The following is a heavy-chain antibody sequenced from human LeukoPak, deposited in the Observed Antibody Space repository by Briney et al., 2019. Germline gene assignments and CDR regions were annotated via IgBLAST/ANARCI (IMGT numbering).Heavy chain of an antibody. CDR1: GFTFRSSS. CDR2: IIIMSSYI. CDR3: ASSAPSDI. Sequence: GGPLRLSCGASGFTFRSSSMDWGPQAPGKGLEWVSSIIIMSSYIYFAHPVMGRFTISRDNAKHSLYLRMTSLRAEATAVYSVASSAPSDIWGRGTMVTVSS. V-gene: IGHV3-21*01. J-gene: IGHJ3*02.